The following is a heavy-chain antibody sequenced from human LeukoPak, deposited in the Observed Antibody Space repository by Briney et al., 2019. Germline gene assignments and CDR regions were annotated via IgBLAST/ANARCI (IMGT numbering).Heavy chain of an antibody. V-gene: IGHV3-30*04. CDR3: ARVLTDGSNWHDAFDV. CDR2: ISYHGSSK. J-gene: IGHJ3*01. CDR1: GFTLSNYA. Sequence: GRSLRLFCAASGFTLSNYAMHWVRQAPGKGLEGVAVISYHGSSKYYADSVKGRFNISRDNSKNTLYLQMNSLRAEDTAVYYCARVLTDGSNWHDAFDVWGQGTMVTVSS. D-gene: IGHD6-13*01.